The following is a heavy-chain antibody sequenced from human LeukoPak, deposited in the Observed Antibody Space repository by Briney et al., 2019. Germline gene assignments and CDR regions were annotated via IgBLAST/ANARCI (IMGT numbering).Heavy chain of an antibody. CDR3: ARLVAWFDP. D-gene: IGHD2-2*01. CDR2: INHSGST. Sequence: SETLSLTCAVYGGSFSGYYWSWIRRPPGKGLEWIGEINHSGSTNYNPSLKSRVTISVDTSKNQFSLKLSSVTAADTAVYYCARLVAWFDPWGQGTLVTVSS. J-gene: IGHJ5*02. V-gene: IGHV4-34*01. CDR1: GGSFSGYY.